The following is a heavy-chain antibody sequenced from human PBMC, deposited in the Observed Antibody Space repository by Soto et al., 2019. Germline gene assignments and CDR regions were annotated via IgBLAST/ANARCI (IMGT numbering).Heavy chain of an antibody. CDR2: IYYSGST. D-gene: IGHD5-18*01. CDR3: ARDHGYRYGQGEVSFDY. Sequence: SETLSLTCTVSGGSISSGDYYWSWIRQPPGKGLEWIGYIYYSGSTYYNPSLKSRVTISVDTSKNQFSLKLSSVTAADTAVYYCARDHGYRYGQGEVSFDYWGQGNLVTVSS. V-gene: IGHV4-30-4*01. J-gene: IGHJ4*02. CDR1: GGSISSGDYY.